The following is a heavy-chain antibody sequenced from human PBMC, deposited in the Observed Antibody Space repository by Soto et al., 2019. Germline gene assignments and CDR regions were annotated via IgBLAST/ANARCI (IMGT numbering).Heavy chain of an antibody. V-gene: IGHV1-18*01. CDR3: ARDCSGGSCYPRLRFDP. D-gene: IGHD2-15*01. CDR1: GYTFTSYG. Sequence: QVQLVQSGAEVKKPGASVKVSCKASGYTFTSYGISWVRQAPGQGLEWMGWISAYNGNTNYAHKLQGRVTMTTDTSTSTAYMELRSLRSDDTAVYYCARDCSGGSCYPRLRFDPWGQGTLVTVSS. J-gene: IGHJ5*02. CDR2: ISAYNGNT.